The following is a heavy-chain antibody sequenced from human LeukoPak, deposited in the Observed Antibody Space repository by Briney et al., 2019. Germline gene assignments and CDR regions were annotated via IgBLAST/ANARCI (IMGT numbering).Heavy chain of an antibody. D-gene: IGHD6-13*01. CDR2: INPNSGGT. CDR1: GYTFTSYD. J-gene: IGHJ5*02. CDR3: ARDFIAAAGT. Sequence: ASVKVSCKASGYTFTSYDINWVRQATGQGLEWMGWINPNSGGTNYAQKFQGRVTMTRDTSISTAYMELSRLRSDDTAVYYCARDFIAAAGTWGQGTLVTVSS. V-gene: IGHV1-2*02.